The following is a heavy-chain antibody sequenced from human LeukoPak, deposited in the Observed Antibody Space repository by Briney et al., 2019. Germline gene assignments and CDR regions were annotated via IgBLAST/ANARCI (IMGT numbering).Heavy chain of an antibody. CDR3: AREGNSGYYPY. Sequence: PGGSLRLSCAASGFTFSSYGIHWVRQAPGKGLEWVALIWYDGSDKYYADSVKGRFTISRDISKNTLYLQMSSLRAEDTAKYYCAREGNSGYYPYWGQGILVTVSS. D-gene: IGHD3-22*01. V-gene: IGHV3-30*02. CDR2: IWYDGSDK. CDR1: GFTFSSYG. J-gene: IGHJ4*02.